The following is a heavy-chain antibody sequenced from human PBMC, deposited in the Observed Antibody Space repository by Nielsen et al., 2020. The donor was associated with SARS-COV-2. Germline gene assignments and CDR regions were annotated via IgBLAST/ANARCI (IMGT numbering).Heavy chain of an antibody. D-gene: IGHD5/OR15-5a*01. J-gene: IGHJ6*03. Sequence: GESLKISCTASGFALSAYGMDWVRQVPGRGLEWLAYIRMSDGATQYADSVRGRFTISRDNAKNSLYLQMNSLRDEDTAVYFCAKELEVCCHYMDVWGKGTTVTVSS. V-gene: IGHV3-48*02. CDR2: IRMSDGAT. CDR3: AKELEVCCHYMDV. CDR1: GFALSAYG.